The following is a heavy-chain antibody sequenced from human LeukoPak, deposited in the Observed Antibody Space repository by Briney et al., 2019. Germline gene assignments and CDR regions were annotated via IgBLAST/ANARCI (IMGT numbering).Heavy chain of an antibody. D-gene: IGHD2-15*01. CDR3: ASGDCSGGGCYVPWEARKRWAFNAFDI. CDR2: IIPIFGTA. Sequence: SVKVSCKASGGSFSSYAISWVRQAPGQGLEWMGGIIPIFGTANYAQKFQGRVTITTDESTSTAYMELSSLRSEDTAVYYCASGDCSGGGCYVPWEARKRWAFNAFDIWGQGTMVTVSS. CDR1: GGSFSSYA. J-gene: IGHJ3*02. V-gene: IGHV1-69*05.